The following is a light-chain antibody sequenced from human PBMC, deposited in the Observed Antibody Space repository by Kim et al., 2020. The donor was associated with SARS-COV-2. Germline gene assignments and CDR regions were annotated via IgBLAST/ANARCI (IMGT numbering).Light chain of an antibody. CDR2: GAS. J-gene: IGKJ2*01. V-gene: IGKV3-15*01. CDR1: QSVSSN. CDR3: QQYNNWPYT. Sequence: VAPGERAPLACRASQSVSSNLAWYQQHPGQAHRLRIYGASTRATGISARFSGSGSGTGFTLTISSLQPEDFAVFDCQQYNNWPYTFGQGTKLEI.